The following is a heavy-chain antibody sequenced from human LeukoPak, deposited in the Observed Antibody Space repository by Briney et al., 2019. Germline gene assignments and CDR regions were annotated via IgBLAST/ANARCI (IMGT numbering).Heavy chain of an antibody. CDR2: IYYSGST. CDR1: GGSISSYY. CDR3: ARVGYGSSGRTSPNTFDY. V-gene: IGHV4-59*01. J-gene: IGHJ4*02. Sequence: SETLSLTCTVSGGSISSYYWSWIRQPPGKGLEWIGYIYYSGSTNYNPSLKSRVTISVDTSKNQFSLKLSSVTAADTAVYYCARVGYGSSGRTSPNTFDYWGQGTLVTVSS. D-gene: IGHD3-22*01.